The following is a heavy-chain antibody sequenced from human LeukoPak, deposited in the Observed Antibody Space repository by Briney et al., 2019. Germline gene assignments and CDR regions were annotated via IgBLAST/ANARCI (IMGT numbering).Heavy chain of an antibody. J-gene: IGHJ6*03. CDR2: INHSGST. CDR1: GGSFSGYY. CDR3: ARIKCGGDCRGYYYYYHMDV. D-gene: IGHD2-21*02. Sequence: PSETLSLTCAVYGGSFSGYYWSWIRQPPGKGLEWIGEINHSGSTNYNPSLKSRLTISVDTSKNQFSLKLRSVTAADTAVYYCARIKCGGDCRGYYYYYHMDVWGKGTTVTISS. V-gene: IGHV4-34*01.